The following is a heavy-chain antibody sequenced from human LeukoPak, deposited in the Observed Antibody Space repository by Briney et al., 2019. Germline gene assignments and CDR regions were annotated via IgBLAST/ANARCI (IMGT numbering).Heavy chain of an antibody. CDR2: INYSGTT. Sequence: SETLSLTCTVSGGAISSDNYYWGWIRQPPGRGLEWIGSINYSGTTYYNPSLKSRVSISVDTSRTQFSLRLSSATAADTAVYYCAKLSDYWGQGTLVTVSS. CDR3: AKLSDY. CDR1: GGAISSDNYY. J-gene: IGHJ4*02. V-gene: IGHV4-39*01.